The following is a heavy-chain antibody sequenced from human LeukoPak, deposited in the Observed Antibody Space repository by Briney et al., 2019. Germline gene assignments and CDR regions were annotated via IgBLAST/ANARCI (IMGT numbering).Heavy chain of an antibody. CDR2: IYTSGST. CDR1: GGSISSGSYY. CDR3: ARGYCSGGSCYNAFDI. V-gene: IGHV4-61*02. J-gene: IGHJ3*02. D-gene: IGHD2-15*01. Sequence: SETLSLTCTVSGGSISSGSYYWSWIRQPAGKGLEWIGRIYTSGSTNYNPSLKSRVTISVDTSKNQFSLKLSSVTAADTAVYYCARGYCSGGSCYNAFDIWGQGTMVTVSS.